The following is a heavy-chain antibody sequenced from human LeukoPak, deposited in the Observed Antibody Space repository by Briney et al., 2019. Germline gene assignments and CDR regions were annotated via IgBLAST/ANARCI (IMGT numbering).Heavy chain of an antibody. CDR1: GFTFSSYA. V-gene: IGHV3-30-3*01. CDR2: ISYDGSNK. J-gene: IGHJ4*02. CDR3: ARSVRGLGYYFDY. Sequence: GSLXLSCAASGFTFSSYAMHWVRQAPGKGLEWVAVISYDGSNKYYADSVKGRFTISRDNSKNTLYLQMNSLRAEDTAVYYCARSVRGLGYYFDYWGQGTLVTVSS. D-gene: IGHD3-10*01.